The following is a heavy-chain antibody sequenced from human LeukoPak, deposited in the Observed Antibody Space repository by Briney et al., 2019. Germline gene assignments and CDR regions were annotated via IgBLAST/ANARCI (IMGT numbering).Heavy chain of an antibody. J-gene: IGHJ3*02. CDR2: FDPEDGET. D-gene: IGHD3-9*01. CDR3: AATKYYDILTGYPTPGAFDI. V-gene: IGHV1-24*01. CDR1: GYTLTELS. Sequence: ASVKVSCKVSGYTLTELSMHWVRQAPVKGLEWMGGFDPEDGETIYAQKFQGRVTMTEDTSTDTAYMELSSLRSEDTAVYYCAATKYYDILTGYPTPGAFDIWGQGTMVTVSS.